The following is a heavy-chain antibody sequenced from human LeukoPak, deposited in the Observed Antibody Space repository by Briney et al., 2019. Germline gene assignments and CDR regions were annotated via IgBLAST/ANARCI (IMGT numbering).Heavy chain of an antibody. CDR3: ASSTGGSYFLES. CDR1: GHTFTSYY. D-gene: IGHD1-26*01. V-gene: IGHV1-46*01. Sequence: GASVKVSCKASGHTFTSYYMHWVRQAPGQGLEWMGIINPSGGSTSYAQKFQGRVTMTRDTSTSTVYMQLSSLRSEDTAVYYCASSTGGSYFLESWGQGTLVTVSS. J-gene: IGHJ4*02. CDR2: INPSGGST.